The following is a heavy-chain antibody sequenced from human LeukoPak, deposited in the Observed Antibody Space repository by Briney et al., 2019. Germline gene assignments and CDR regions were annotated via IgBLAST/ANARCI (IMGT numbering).Heavy chain of an antibody. CDR2: ISWNSGSI. D-gene: IGHD3-10*01. CDR3: AIQKADLITMIRGIIAY. CDR1: GFTFDDYA. V-gene: IGHV3-9*01. J-gene: IGHJ4*02. Sequence: SGGSLRLSCAASGFTFDDYAMHWVRQAPGKGLEWVSGISWNSGSIGYADSVKGRFTISRDNAKNSLYLQMNSLRAEDTAVYYCAIQKADLITMIRGIIAYWGQGTLVTVSS.